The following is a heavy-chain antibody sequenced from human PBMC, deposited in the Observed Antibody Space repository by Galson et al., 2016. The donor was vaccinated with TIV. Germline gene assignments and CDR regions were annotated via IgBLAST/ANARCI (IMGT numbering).Heavy chain of an antibody. J-gene: IGHJ6*03. Sequence: QSGAEVTKPGESLKISCKASGSSFATFWVGWVRQMPGQGLEWMGVIYPADSETRYSPSFQGQVTIPADKSISTAYLQWSSPKASDTAIDYCERHHDFWSGPGYFYIDVWGKGTTVSVSS. CDR2: IYPADSET. V-gene: IGHV5-51*01. CDR3: ERHHDFWSGPGYFYIDV. CDR1: GSSFATFW. D-gene: IGHD3-3*01.